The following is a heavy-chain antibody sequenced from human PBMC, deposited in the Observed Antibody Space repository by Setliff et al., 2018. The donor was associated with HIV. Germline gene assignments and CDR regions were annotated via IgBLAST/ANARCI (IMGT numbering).Heavy chain of an antibody. V-gene: IGHV4-59*02. J-gene: IGHJ4*02. D-gene: IGHD3-16*01. CDR3: ARGAYAYSQHHIDF. CDR2: VYFNGNT. CDR1: RGSVCGHY. Sequence: SETLSLTCTVVRGSVCGHYWNGSRKPQGKGLEWIGYVYFNGNTNDNPTLKSXXXIPVDPSKNQFSLKLSSVTAAETSVYYCARGAYAYSQHHIDFWGQGTLVTVSS.